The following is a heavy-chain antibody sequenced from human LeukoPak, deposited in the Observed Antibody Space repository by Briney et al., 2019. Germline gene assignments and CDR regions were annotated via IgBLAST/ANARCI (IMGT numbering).Heavy chain of an antibody. D-gene: IGHD3-9*01. V-gene: IGHV4-34*01. CDR2: INHSGST. CDR3: ARGPRYFVR. J-gene: IGHJ4*02. CDR1: GGSFSGYY. Sequence: PSETLSLTCAVYGGSFSGYYWSWIGQPPGKGLEWIGEINHSGSTNYNPSLKSRVTISVDTSKNQFSLKLSSVTAADTAVYYCARGPRYFVRWGQGTLVTVSS.